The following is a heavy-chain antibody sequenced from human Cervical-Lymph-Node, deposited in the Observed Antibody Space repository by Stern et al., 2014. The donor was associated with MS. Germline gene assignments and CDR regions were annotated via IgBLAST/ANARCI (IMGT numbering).Heavy chain of an antibody. J-gene: IGHJ4*02. CDR1: GYPFSSSG. D-gene: IGHD3-22*01. Sequence: QVQLVQSGPEVKKPGASVKVSCKASGYPFSSSGITWVRQAPGQGLEWMGWVSAYNGNRNSAQKFQGRVTVTTDTFTDTAYMELRSLRSDDTAVYYCARDAPDSSAWLDYWGQGTLVTVSS. CDR3: ARDAPDSSAWLDY. CDR2: VSAYNGNR. V-gene: IGHV1-18*01.